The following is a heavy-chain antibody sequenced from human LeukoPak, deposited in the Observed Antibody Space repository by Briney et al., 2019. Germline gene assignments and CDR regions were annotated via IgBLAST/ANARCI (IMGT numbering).Heavy chain of an antibody. D-gene: IGHD2-21*02. J-gene: IGHJ5*02. V-gene: IGHV3-23*01. Sequence: GGSLRLSCAASGVTFSISAITWVRQAPGKGLEWVSLIAGGGGSTYYAESVTGRFTVSRDNSKNTVYLQMNSVRAEDTAIYYCAKKNIDSGDLCFDPWGQGTLVTVSS. CDR1: GVTFSISA. CDR2: IAGGGGST. CDR3: AKKNIDSGDLCFDP.